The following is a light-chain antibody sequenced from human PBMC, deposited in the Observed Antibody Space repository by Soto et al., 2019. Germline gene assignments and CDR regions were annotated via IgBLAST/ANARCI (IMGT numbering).Light chain of an antibody. CDR3: ISYTSSSTRG. Sequence: QYVLTQPASVSGSPGQSITISCTGTSSDVGGYNYVSWYQQHPGKAPKLMIYDVSNRPSGVSNRFSGSKSGNTASLTISGLQAEDEADYYFISYTSSSTRGFGTGTKVTVL. CDR1: SSDVGGYNY. V-gene: IGLV2-14*01. J-gene: IGLJ1*01. CDR2: DVS.